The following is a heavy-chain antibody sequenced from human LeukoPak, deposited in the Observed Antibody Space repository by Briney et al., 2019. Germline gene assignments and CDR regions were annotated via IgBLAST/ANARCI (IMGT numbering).Heavy chain of an antibody. CDR2: ISSSSDYI. Sequence: GGSLRLSCAASGFTFSSYSMNWVRQAPGKGLEWVSFISSSSDYIYYADSVKGRFTISRDNAKNSLYLQMNSLRAEDTAAYYCARGLSGTRFDYWGQGTLVTVSS. CDR1: GFTFSSYS. J-gene: IGHJ4*02. D-gene: IGHD1-7*01. V-gene: IGHV3-21*01. CDR3: ARGLSGTRFDY.